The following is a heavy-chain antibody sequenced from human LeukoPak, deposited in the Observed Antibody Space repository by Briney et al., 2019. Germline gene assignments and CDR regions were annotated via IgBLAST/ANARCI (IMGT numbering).Heavy chain of an antibody. J-gene: IGHJ4*02. V-gene: IGHV1-18*01. CDR1: GYTFTSYG. D-gene: IGHD6-13*01. CDR2: ISAYNGNT. CDR3: ARDPPLLAAAGTGDY. Sequence: GASVKVSCKASGYTFTSYGISWVRQAPGQGLEWMGWISAYNGNTNYAQKLQGRVTMTTDTSTSTAYMELRSLRSDDTAVYYCARDPPLLAAAGTGDYWGQGTLVTVSS.